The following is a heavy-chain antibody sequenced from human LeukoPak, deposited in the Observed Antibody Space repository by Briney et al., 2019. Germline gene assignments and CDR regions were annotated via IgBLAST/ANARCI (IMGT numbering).Heavy chain of an antibody. V-gene: IGHV5-51*01. Sequence: GESLKISCQGSGYRFTSFWIAWVRQMPGKGLEWMGIIYPGDSDTRYSPSFQGQVTISADKSISTAYLQWSSLKASDTAMYYCARSNGDPFDYWGQGTLVTVSS. CDR2: IYPGDSDT. D-gene: IGHD4-17*01. CDR1: GYRFTSFW. CDR3: ARSNGDPFDY. J-gene: IGHJ4*02.